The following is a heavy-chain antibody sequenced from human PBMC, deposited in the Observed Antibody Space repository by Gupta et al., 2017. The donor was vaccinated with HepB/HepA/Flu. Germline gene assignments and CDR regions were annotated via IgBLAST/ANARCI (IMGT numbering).Heavy chain of an antibody. D-gene: IGHD7-27*01. CDR2: ISYDGSNK. CDR1: GFTFSSYA. J-gene: IGHJ6*04. Sequence: QVQLVESGGGVVLPGRSLRLSCAASGFTFSSYAMHWVRQAPGKGLEWVAVISYDGSNKYYADSVKGRFTISRDNSKNTLYLQMNSLRAEDTAVYYCARDLHLWGSVADVWGKGTTVTVSS. V-gene: IGHV3-30-3*01. CDR3: ARDLHLWGSVADV.